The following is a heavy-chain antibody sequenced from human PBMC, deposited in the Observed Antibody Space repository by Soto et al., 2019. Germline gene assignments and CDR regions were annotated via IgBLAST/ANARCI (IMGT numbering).Heavy chain of an antibody. V-gene: IGHV3-48*01. CDR1: GFTFSSYN. CDR3: ARDTEGYCTGGRCPNPKSTSVYNYYYYIDV. Sequence: EVQLLESGGGLVQPGGSLRLSCAASGFTFSSYNMNWVRQAPGKGLEWVSYISSGSSTIYYAVSVKGRFTISRDNSKNTLYLQMNSLRAEDTAVYYSARDTEGYCTGGRCPNPKSTSVYNYYYYIDVWGKCTTVTDSS. CDR2: ISSGSSTI. D-gene: IGHD2-15*01. J-gene: IGHJ6*03.